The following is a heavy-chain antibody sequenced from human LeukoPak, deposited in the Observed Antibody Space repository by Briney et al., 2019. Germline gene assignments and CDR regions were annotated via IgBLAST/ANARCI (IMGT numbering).Heavy chain of an antibody. CDR2: ISGSAGST. D-gene: IGHD3-22*01. Sequence: GGSLRLSCTASGFTFSSYAMSWAGRLPGKGREWVSAISGSAGSTYYVDSVKGRFTISRDNSKNTLYLQMNSLRAEDTAVYYCAKIQGLYYYDSSGPLDYWGQGTLVTVSS. V-gene: IGHV3-23*01. CDR1: GFTFSSYA. CDR3: AKIQGLYYYDSSGPLDY. J-gene: IGHJ4*02.